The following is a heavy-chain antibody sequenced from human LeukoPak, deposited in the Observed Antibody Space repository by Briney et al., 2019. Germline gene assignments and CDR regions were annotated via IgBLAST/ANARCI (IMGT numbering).Heavy chain of an antibody. CDR3: ARDAVEGATTTRGFYYFDY. CDR2: IKQDGSEK. D-gene: IGHD1-26*01. J-gene: IGHJ4*02. V-gene: IGHV3-7*01. Sequence: GGSLRLSCAASGFTFSSYWMSWVRQAPGKGLEWVANIKQDGSEKYYVDSVKGRFTISRDNAKNSLYLQMNSLRAEDTAVYYCARDAVEGATTTRGFYYFDYWGQGTLVTVSS. CDR1: GFTFSSYW.